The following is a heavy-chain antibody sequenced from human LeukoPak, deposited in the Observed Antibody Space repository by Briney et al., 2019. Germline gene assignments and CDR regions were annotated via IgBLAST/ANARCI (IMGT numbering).Heavy chain of an antibody. Sequence: EASVKVSCKASGYTFTGYYMHWVRQAPGQGLEWMGWINPNSGGTNYAQKFQGWVTMTRDTFISTAYVELSRLRSDDTAVYYCARDQGIAAAGKGMDVWGKGTTVTVSS. CDR2: INPNSGGT. CDR3: ARDQGIAAAGKGMDV. D-gene: IGHD6-13*01. V-gene: IGHV1-2*04. J-gene: IGHJ6*04. CDR1: GYTFTGYY.